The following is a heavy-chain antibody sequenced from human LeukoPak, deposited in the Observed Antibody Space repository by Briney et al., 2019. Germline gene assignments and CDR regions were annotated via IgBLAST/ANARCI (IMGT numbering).Heavy chain of an antibody. CDR1: GXSISSSSYY. CDR2: IYYRGST. Sequence: SETLSLTCTVSGXSISSSSYYWGWIRQPPGKGLEWIGSIYYRGSTYYNPSLKSRVTISVDTSKNQFSLKLSSVTAADTAVYYCARRMITFGGVIDHFDYWGQGTLVTVSS. D-gene: IGHD3-16*02. CDR3: ARRMITFGGVIDHFDY. J-gene: IGHJ4*02. V-gene: IGHV4-39*01.